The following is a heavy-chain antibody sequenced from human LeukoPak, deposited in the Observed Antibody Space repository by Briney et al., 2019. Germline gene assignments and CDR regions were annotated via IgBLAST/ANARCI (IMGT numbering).Heavy chain of an antibody. CDR2: ISAYNGNT. Sequence: APVKVSCEASGYTFTSYGISWVRQAPGQGLEWMGWISAYNGNTNYAQKLQGRVTMTTDTSTSTAYMELRSLRSDDTAVYYCARGSRRGYSGYDPGEYWGQGTLVTVSS. J-gene: IGHJ4*02. CDR3: ARGSRRGYSGYDPGEY. CDR1: GYTFTSYG. V-gene: IGHV1-18*01. D-gene: IGHD5-12*01.